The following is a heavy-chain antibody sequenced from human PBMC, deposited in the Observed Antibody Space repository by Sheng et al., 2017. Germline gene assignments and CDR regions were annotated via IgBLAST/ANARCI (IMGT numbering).Heavy chain of an antibody. D-gene: IGHD5-18*01. CDR1: GFTFNLHE. Sequence: EVQLVESGGGLVQPGRSLRLSCAASGFTFNLHEMNWVRQAPGKGLEWVSYISHSGSTILYADSVEGRFTISRDNARNSLSLQMNSLRGEDTAVYYCARDGLLHSYGQGYLDYWGQGALVTVSS. CDR3: ARDGLLHSYGQGYLDY. CDR2: ISHSGSTI. J-gene: IGHJ4*02. V-gene: IGHV3-48*03.